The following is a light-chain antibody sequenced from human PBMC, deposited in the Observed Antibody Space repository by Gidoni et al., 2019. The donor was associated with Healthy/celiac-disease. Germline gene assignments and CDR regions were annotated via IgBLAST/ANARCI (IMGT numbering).Light chain of an antibody. CDR1: QSVSSSY. J-gene: IGKJ2*01. V-gene: IGKV3-20*01. CDR2: GAS. CDR3: QQYGSSYT. Sequence: IVLSQSPGTLSLSPGERATLSCRASQSVSSSYLAWYQQKPGQAPRLLLYGASSRATGIPGRFSGSGSGTDFTLTISRLEPEDFAVYYCQQYGSSYTFXQXTKLEIK.